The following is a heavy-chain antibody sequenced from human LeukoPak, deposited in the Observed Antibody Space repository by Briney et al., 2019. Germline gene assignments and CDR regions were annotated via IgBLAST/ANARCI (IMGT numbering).Heavy chain of an antibody. CDR3: ALGPAISSSWYSLTDY. J-gene: IGHJ4*02. Sequence: GASVTVSCKCSGYTFTSYGISWVRQAPGQGLGWVGWISAYNGNTNYAQKLQGRVTMTTDTSTSTAYMELRSLRSDDTAVYYCALGPAISSSWYSLTDYWGQGTLVTVSS. V-gene: IGHV1-18*01. D-gene: IGHD6-13*01. CDR2: ISAYNGNT. CDR1: GYTFTSYG.